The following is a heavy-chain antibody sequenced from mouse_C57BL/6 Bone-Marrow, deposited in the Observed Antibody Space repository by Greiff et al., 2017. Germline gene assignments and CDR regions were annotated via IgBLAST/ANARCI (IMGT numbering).Heavy chain of an antibody. V-gene: IGHV5-15*01. CDR2: ISNLAYSI. CDR1: GFTFSDYG. CDR3: ARHPSYYYGSSRYYYAMDY. Sequence: EVQLVESGGGLVQPGGSLKLSCAASGFTFSDYGMAWVRQAPRKGPEWVAFISNLAYSIYYADTVTGRFTISRENAKNTLYLEMSSLRSEDTAMYYCARHPSYYYGSSRYYYAMDYWGQGTSVTVSS. D-gene: IGHD1-1*01. J-gene: IGHJ4*01.